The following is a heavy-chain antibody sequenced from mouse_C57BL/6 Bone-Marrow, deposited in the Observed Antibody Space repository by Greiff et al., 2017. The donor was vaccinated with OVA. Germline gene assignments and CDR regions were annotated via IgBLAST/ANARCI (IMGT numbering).Heavy chain of an antibody. CDR1: GFTFSDYG. J-gene: IGHJ4*01. CDR3: ARWTGTNYAMDY. V-gene: IGHV5-17*01. Sequence: EVHLVESGGGLVKPGGSLKLSCAASGFTFSDYGMHWVRQAPEKGLEWVAYISSGSSTIYDADTVKGRFTISRDNAKNTLFLQMTSLRSEDTAMYYCARWTGTNYAMDYWGQGTSVTVSS. D-gene: IGHD4-1*01. CDR2: ISSGSSTI.